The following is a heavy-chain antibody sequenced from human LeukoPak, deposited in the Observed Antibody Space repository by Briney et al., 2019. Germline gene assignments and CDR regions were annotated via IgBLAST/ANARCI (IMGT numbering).Heavy chain of an antibody. V-gene: IGHV3-11*04. CDR3: SKDRGVFGVAYSLDY. Sequence: GGSLRLSCAASGFTFSDYYMSWIRQAPGKGLEWVSYISSSGSTIYYADSVKGRFTISRDNAKNTLFLQMNSLRPEDTAVYYCSKDRGVFGVAYSLDYWGQGTLVTVSS. CDR1: GFTFSDYY. D-gene: IGHD3-3*01. CDR2: ISSSGSTI. J-gene: IGHJ4*02.